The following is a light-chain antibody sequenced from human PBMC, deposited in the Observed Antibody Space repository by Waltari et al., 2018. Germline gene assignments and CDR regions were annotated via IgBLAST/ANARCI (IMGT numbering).Light chain of an antibody. V-gene: IGKV3-15*01. J-gene: IGKJ1*01. CDR3: QQYNNWPET. CDR1: RSVSSN. CDR2: GAS. Sequence: EIVMTQSPATLSVSPGERATLSCRASRSVSSNLAWYQQKPGQAPRLLIFGASTSATGIPARFSGSGSGTEFTLSISSLQSEDFAVYYCQQYNNWPETFGQGTKVEIK.